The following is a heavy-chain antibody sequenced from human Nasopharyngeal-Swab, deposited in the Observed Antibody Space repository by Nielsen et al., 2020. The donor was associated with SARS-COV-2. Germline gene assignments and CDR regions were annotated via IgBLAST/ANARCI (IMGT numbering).Heavy chain of an antibody. V-gene: IGHV1-2*02. J-gene: IGHJ4*02. CDR2: INPNSGGT. CDR1: GYTLTELS. CDR3: ARGGVGAVGGALDY. Sequence: ASVKVSCKVSGYTLTELSMHWVRQAPGQGLEWMGWINPNSGGTNYAQKFQGRVTMTRDTSISTAYMELSRLRSDDTAVYYCARGGVGAVGGALDYWGQGTQVTVSS. D-gene: IGHD1-26*01.